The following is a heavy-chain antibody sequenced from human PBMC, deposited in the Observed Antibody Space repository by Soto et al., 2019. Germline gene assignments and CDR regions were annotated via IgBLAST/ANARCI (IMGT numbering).Heavy chain of an antibody. Sequence: QLQLQESGPGLVKPSETLSLTCTVSGGSISSSSYYWGWIRQPPGKGLEWIGNMYYSGSSYYNSSLKSRVTISVATSKNQFSLKLNSVTAADTAVYYCARLQYHYDSGYANWFDPWGQGTLVTVSS. V-gene: IGHV4-39*01. D-gene: IGHD3-22*01. J-gene: IGHJ5*02. CDR2: MYYSGSS. CDR3: ARLQYHYDSGYANWFDP. CDR1: GGSISSSSYY.